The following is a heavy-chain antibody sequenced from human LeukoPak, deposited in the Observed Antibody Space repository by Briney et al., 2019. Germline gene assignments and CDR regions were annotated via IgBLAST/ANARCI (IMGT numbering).Heavy chain of an antibody. J-gene: IGHJ3*02. V-gene: IGHV1-46*01. CDR1: GYTFTSND. CDR3: ARFASLYSRSWYYAFDI. CDR2: VNPSGGST. D-gene: IGHD6-13*01. Sequence: ASVKVSCKASGYTFTSNDIHWVRQAPGQGLEWMGIVNPSGGSTSYAQKFQGRVTMTRDTSTSTVYMELSSLRSEDTAVYYCARFASLYSRSWYYAFDIWGQGTMVTVSS.